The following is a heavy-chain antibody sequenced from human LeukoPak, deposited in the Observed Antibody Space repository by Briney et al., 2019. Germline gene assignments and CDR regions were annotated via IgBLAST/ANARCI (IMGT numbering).Heavy chain of an antibody. Sequence: GRSLRLSCAASGFIFDDYVMHWVRQGPGKGLEWVSGSNWKSGSIGYADSVKGRFTISRDNAKNSLHLEMNSLRAEDTALYYCARLGSYGNYYYYYMDVWGKGTTVTVSS. J-gene: IGHJ6*03. D-gene: IGHD1-26*01. CDR3: ARLGSYGNYYYYYMDV. V-gene: IGHV3-9*01. CDR1: GFIFDDYV. CDR2: SNWKSGSI.